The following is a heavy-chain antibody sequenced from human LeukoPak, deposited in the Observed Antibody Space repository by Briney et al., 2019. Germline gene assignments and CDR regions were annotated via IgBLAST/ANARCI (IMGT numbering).Heavy chain of an antibody. CDR2: ISAYNGNT. V-gene: IGHV1-18*01. CDR3: ARATGDYGPLYYYYYGMDV. D-gene: IGHD4-17*01. J-gene: IGHJ6*02. Sequence: ASVKVSCKASGYTFTSYGISWVRRAPGQGLEWMGWISAYNGNTNYAQKLQGRVTMTTDTSTSTAYMELRSLRSDDTAVYYCARATGDYGPLYYYYYGMDVWGQGTTVTVSS. CDR1: GYTFTSYG.